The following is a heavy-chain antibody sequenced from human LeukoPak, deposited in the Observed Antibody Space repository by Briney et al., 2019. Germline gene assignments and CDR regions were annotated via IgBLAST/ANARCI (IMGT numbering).Heavy chain of an antibody. V-gene: IGHV3-21*01. J-gene: IGHJ6*02. Sequence: GGSLRLSCAASGFTFSSYGMHWVRQAPGKGLEWVASISSSSSYIYYADSVKGRFTISRDNAKNSLYLQMNSLRAEDTAVYYCARVSGYDFWSGYFQGYYYYYGMDVWGQGTTVTVSS. D-gene: IGHD3-3*01. CDR1: GFTFSSYG. CDR3: ARVSGYDFWSGYFQGYYYYYGMDV. CDR2: ISSSSSYI.